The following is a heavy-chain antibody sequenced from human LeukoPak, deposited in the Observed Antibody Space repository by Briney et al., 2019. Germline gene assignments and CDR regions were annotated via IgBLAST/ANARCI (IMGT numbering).Heavy chain of an antibody. Sequence: SETLSLTCTVSGGFISSFYWSWIRQPPGKGLEWIGYIYYSGSTNYNPSLKSRVTIPVDTSKNQFSLKLSSLTAADTAVYYCATIGAAYSGYDASMDVWGKGTTVTVSS. D-gene: IGHD5-12*01. CDR2: IYYSGST. CDR1: GGFISSFY. V-gene: IGHV4-59*12. J-gene: IGHJ6*03. CDR3: ATIGAAYSGYDASMDV.